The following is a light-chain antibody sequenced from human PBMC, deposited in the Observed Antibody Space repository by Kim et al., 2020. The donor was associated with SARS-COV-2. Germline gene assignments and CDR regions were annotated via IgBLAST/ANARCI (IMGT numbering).Light chain of an antibody. CDR2: GAS. J-gene: IGKJ2*01. CDR1: QSVSSNY. CDR3: QQYGSSPYT. Sequence: LSPGERAAPSCRASQSVSSNYLAWYQGKPGQAPRLRIFGASSRATGIPDRCSGSGSGTDFTLTISRLEPEDFAVYYCQQYGSSPYTFGQGTKLEI. V-gene: IGKV3-20*01.